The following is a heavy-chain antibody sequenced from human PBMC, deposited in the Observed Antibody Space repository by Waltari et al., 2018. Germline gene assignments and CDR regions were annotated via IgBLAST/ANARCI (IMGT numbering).Heavy chain of an antibody. V-gene: IGHV3-53*01. Sequence: EVQLVESGGGLIQPGGSLRLSCAASGFIVSNNYMSWVRQAPGKGLGWVSVTKGGGNTCYSDSVKGRFTISTDDSSNTLSLQMNSLRVEDTAVYYCASDPGFANGMDGWGQGTTVTVSS. CDR1: GFIVSNNY. CDR2: TKGGGNT. J-gene: IGHJ6*02. CDR3: ASDPGFANGMDG.